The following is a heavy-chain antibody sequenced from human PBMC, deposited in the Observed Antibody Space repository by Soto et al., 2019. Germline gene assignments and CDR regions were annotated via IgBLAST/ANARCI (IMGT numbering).Heavy chain of an antibody. Sequence: EVQLVESGGGLVQTGRSLRLSCAASGFTFDDYAMHWVRHAPGKGLEWVSGISWNSGSIGYADSVKGRFTISRDNANNSLYLQMNSRRAEDSALYDCSKGKYSAYAVPPYGAFDIWGQGTMVTVSS. D-gene: IGHD5-12*01. CDR1: GFTFDDYA. CDR2: ISWNSGSI. CDR3: SKGKYSAYAVPPYGAFDI. V-gene: IGHV3-9*01. J-gene: IGHJ3*02.